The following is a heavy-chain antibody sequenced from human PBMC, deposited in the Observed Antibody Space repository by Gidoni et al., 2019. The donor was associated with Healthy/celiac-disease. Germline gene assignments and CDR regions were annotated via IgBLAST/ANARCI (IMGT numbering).Heavy chain of an antibody. CDR1: GGSFSGYY. Sequence: QVQLQQWGAGLLKPSETLSLTCAVYGGSFSGYYWSWIRQPPGKGLEWIGEINHSGSTNYNPSLKSRVTISVDTSKNQFSLKLSSVTAADTAVYYCARVGAMVRGAIRYWGQGTLVTVSS. CDR2: INHSGST. V-gene: IGHV4-34*01. D-gene: IGHD3-10*01. CDR3: ARVGAMVRGAIRY. J-gene: IGHJ4*02.